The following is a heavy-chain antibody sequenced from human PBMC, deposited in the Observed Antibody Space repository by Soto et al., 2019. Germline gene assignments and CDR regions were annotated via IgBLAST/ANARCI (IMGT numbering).Heavy chain of an antibody. CDR1: GGSISSGDYF. CDR3: AREVGQTSSSDAFDI. Sequence: QVHLQESGPGLVKPSQTLSLTCTVSGGSISSGDYFWSWIRQPPGKGLEWIACIYSSGGPHYNPSLKGRATISLDTSKNQVALELTSVTAADSAVYFCAREVGQTSSSDAFDIWGQGTMVTVSS. V-gene: IGHV4-30-4*01. J-gene: IGHJ3*02. CDR2: IYSSGGP. D-gene: IGHD6-6*01.